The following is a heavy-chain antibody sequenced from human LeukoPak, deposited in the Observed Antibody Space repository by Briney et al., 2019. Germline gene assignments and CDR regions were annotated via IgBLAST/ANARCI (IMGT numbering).Heavy chain of an antibody. J-gene: IGHJ4*02. CDR1: GFYVSSGYY. CDR3: VRGVGDEYFYFDR. D-gene: IGHD1-26*01. V-gene: IGHV4-38-2*02. CDR2: IYHRGTT. Sequence: SETLSLTCTVSGFYVSSGYYWGWIRQPPGEGLQWIGSIYHRGTTYYNPSLKSRLALSVDTSNNQFSLRLRSVTAADTAVYYCVRGVGDEYFYFDRWGQGALVTVSA.